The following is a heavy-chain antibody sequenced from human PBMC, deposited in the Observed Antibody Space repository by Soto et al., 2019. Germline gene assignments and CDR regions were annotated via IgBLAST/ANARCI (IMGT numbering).Heavy chain of an antibody. V-gene: IGHV1-18*01. CDR1: GYTFTSYG. Sequence: QVQLVQSGAEVKKPGASVKVSCKASGYTFTSYGISWVRQAPGQGLEWMGWISGYNGNTKSAQKLQGRVTMTTDTSTSNGNMELRSMRSDDTAVYYCARYLGGQIVDSWGQGTMVTVSS. D-gene: IGHD1-26*01. CDR3: ARYLGGQIVDS. CDR2: ISGYNGNT. J-gene: IGHJ4*02.